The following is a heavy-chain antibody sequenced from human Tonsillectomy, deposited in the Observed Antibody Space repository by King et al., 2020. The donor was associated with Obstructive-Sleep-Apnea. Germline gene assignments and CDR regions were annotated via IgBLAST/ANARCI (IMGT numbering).Heavy chain of an antibody. V-gene: IGHV3-30*02. CDR2: IRYDGSNK. Sequence: VQLVESGGGVVQPGGSLRLSCAASGFTFSSYGMHWVRQAPGKGLEWVAFIRYDGSNKYYADSVKGRFTISRDNSKNTLDLQMNSLRAEDTAVYYCAKCSLVDTAMARTYYFLMDVWGQGPTLTVSS. J-gene: IGHJ6*02. D-gene: IGHD5-18*01. CDR3: AKCSLVDTAMARTYYFLMDV. CDR1: GFTFSSYG.